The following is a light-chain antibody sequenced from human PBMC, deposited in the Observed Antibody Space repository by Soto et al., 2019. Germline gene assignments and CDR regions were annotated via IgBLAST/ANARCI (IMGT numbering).Light chain of an antibody. Sequence: VMTQSPGNLSVSPGERVTLFCRASQNVVNNIAWYQVKPAQPPRLLIYASSIRATGIPATFSGSGSETQSSLTISSLQSEDSAVYYCQQYYHWGLSFGGGTKVEI. CDR3: QQYYHWGLS. CDR2: ASS. J-gene: IGKJ4*01. V-gene: IGKV3D-15*01. CDR1: QNVVNN.